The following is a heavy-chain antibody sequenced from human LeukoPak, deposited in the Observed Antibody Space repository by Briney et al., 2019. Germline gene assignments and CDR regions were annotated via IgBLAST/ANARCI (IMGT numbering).Heavy chain of an antibody. Sequence: GGSLRLSCAASGLTFSIHWMNWVRQAPGEGLECVANINQDGSDKYYVDSVKGRFTISRDNTKNSLYLQMNSLRAEDTAVYYCAREAYYYDSSGQNTLGYWGQGTLVTVSS. CDR1: GLTFSIHW. V-gene: IGHV3-7*03. CDR3: AREAYYYDSSGQNTLGY. J-gene: IGHJ4*02. D-gene: IGHD3-22*01. CDR2: INQDGSDK.